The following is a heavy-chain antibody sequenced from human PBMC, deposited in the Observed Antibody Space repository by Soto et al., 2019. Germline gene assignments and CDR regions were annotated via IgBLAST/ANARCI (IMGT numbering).Heavy chain of an antibody. D-gene: IGHD2-2*01. Sequence: QVQLVQSGAEVKKPGSSVKVSCKASGGTFSSYAISWVRQAPGQGLEWMGGIIPIFGTANYAQKFQGRVTITADESTSTAYMDLSSLRSEHTAVYYCARDMGYCSSTSCYGCDGGYYYYGMDVWGQGTTVTVSS. CDR2: IIPIFGTA. CDR3: ARDMGYCSSTSCYGCDGGYYYYGMDV. J-gene: IGHJ6*02. CDR1: GGTFSSYA. V-gene: IGHV1-69*01.